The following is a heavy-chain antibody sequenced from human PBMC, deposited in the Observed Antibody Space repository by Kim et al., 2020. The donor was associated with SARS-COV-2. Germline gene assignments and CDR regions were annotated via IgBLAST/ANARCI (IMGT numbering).Heavy chain of an antibody. J-gene: IGHJ4*02. Sequence: SETLSLTCAVYGGSFSGYYWSWIRQPPGKGLEWIGEINHSGSTNYNPSLKSRVTISVDTSKNQFSLKLSSVTAADTAVYYCARGSLDGSGSIKAFDYWGQGTLVTVSS. CDR1: GGSFSGYY. CDR2: INHSGST. D-gene: IGHD3-10*01. CDR3: ARGSLDGSGSIKAFDY. V-gene: IGHV4-34*01.